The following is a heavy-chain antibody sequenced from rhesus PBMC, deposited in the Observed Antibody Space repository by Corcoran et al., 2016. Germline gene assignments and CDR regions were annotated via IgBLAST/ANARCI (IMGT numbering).Heavy chain of an antibody. CDR1: GGSISGGYG. CDR3: ARASLSWFPYDY. J-gene: IGHJ4*01. D-gene: IGHD6-13*01. CDR2: IFGSIGST. Sequence: QVQLQESGPGLVKPSETLSLTCAVSGGSISGGYGWSWIRQPPGKGLEWIGHIFGSIGSTYYNPSLKSRVTISRDTSKNQFSLKLSSVTAADTAVYYCARASLSWFPYDYWGQGVLVTVSS. V-gene: IGHV4S7*01.